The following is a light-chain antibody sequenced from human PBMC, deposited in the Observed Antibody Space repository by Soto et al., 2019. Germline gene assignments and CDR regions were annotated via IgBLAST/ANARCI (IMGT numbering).Light chain of an antibody. CDR3: QQYHSFAFT. CDR1: QSITYW. CDR2: DVF. V-gene: IGKV1-5*01. Sequence: DIQMTQSPSSLSASVGDRVTITCRASQSITYWLAWYQQKPGRAPKLLIYDVFNLQSGVPSRFSGSGSGTEFTRTIRSLQPDDSETYYCQQYHSFAFTFGQGTKLEIK. J-gene: IGKJ2*01.